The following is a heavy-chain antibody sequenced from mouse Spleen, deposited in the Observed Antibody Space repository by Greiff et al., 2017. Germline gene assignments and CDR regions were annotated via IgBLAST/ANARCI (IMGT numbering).Heavy chain of an antibody. CDR3: ARVVTTAHFDY. J-gene: IGHJ2*01. V-gene: IGHV2-9*02. Sequence: QVQLQQSGPGLVAPSQSLSITCTVSGFSLTSYGVHWVRQPPGKGLEWLGVIWAGGSTNYNSALMSRLSISKDNSKSQVFLKMNSLQTDDTAMYYCARVVTTAHFDYWGQGTTLTVSS. CDR1: GFSLTSYG. CDR2: IWAGGST. D-gene: IGHD1-2*01.